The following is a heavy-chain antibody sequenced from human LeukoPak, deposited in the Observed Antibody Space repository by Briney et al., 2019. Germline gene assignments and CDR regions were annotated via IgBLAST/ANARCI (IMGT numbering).Heavy chain of an antibody. D-gene: IGHD3-9*01. J-gene: IGHJ4*02. CDR2: ISGSGGST. CDR3: ATTLDYDILTFEGYFDY. Sequence: PGGSLRLSCAASGFTFSNYAMSWVRQAPGKGLEWVSAISGSGGSTYYADSVKGRFTISRDNSKNTLYLQMNSLRAEDTAVYYCATTLDYDILTFEGYFDYWGQGTLVTVSS. V-gene: IGHV3-23*01. CDR1: GFTFSNYA.